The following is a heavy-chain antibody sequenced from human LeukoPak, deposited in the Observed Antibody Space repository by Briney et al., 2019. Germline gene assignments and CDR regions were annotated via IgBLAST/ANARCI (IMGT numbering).Heavy chain of an antibody. Sequence: PGKSLRLSCAASRFTSSSYTMNWVRQAPGKGLEWVSSISITSDYIYYPDSMKGRFTISRDNAKNSLYLQMNSLRAEDTAVYYCARARSSGSHRVVNAFDVWGQGTMVTVSS. D-gene: IGHD1-26*01. CDR1: RFTSSSYT. CDR3: ARARSSGSHRVVNAFDV. J-gene: IGHJ3*01. CDR2: ISITSDYI. V-gene: IGHV3-21*01.